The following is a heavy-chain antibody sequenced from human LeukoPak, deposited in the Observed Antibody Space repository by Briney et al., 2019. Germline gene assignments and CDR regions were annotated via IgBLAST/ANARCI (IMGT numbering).Heavy chain of an antibody. CDR1: GGSISSSSYC. D-gene: IGHD4-17*01. CDR3: ARDQITSSGDYSP. J-gene: IGHJ5*02. Sequence: SETLSLTCTVSGGSISSSSYCWGWIRQPPGKGLEWIGSIYYSGSTYYNPSLKSRVTISVDTSKNQFSLKLSSVTAADTAVYYCARDQITSSGDYSPWGQGTLVTVSS. CDR2: IYYSGST. V-gene: IGHV4-39*07.